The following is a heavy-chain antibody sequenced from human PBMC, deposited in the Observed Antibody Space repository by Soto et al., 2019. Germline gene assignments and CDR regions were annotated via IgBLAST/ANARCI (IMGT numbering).Heavy chain of an antibody. CDR1: GGSISSGGYY. V-gene: IGHV4-31*03. CDR2: ISYSGTT. D-gene: IGHD2-21*02. Sequence: QVQLQESGPGLVKPSETQSLTCTLSGGSISSGGYYRTWIRQHPGKGLEWIGYISYSGTTSYNPSLKSRLTISIDTQNQFSLKLSSVTAADTATYYCARQFCGGDCLPPLNLGQGTLVTVSS. CDR3: ARQFCGGDCLPPLN. J-gene: IGHJ4*02.